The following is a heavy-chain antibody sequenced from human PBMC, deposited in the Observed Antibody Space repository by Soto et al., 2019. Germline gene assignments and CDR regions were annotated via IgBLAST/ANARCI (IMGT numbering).Heavy chain of an antibody. CDR3: GKDADQGAASYYFDH. D-gene: IGHD6-25*01. Sequence: RGSLVLSWVPSGFTFSIYAMDWVRQAPGKGLEWVAVISYDGGDKHYADSVKGRFTISRDNSKNTLYLQMNSLRAEDRAVYYCGKDADQGAASYYFDHWGQGTLVTVSS. V-gene: IGHV3-30*18. J-gene: IGHJ4*02. CDR2: ISYDGGDK. CDR1: GFTFSIYA.